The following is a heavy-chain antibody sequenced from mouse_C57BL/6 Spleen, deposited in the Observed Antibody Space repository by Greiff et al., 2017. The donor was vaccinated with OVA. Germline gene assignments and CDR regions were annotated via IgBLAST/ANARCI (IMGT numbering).Heavy chain of an antibody. V-gene: IGHV1-18*01. Sequence: EVKLMESGPELVKPGASVKLPCKASGYTFTDYNMDWVKQSHGQSLEWIGDINPNNGGTIYNQKFKGKATLTVDKSSSTAYMELRGLTSEDTAGYYCARHEDSSGYVDAMDYWGQGTSVTVSA. J-gene: IGHJ4*01. CDR3: ARHEDSSGYVDAMDY. D-gene: IGHD3-2*02. CDR2: INPNNGGT. CDR1: GYTFTDYN.